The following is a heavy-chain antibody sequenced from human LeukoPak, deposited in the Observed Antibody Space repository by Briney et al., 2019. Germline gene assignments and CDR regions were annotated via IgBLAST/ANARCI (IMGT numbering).Heavy chain of an antibody. CDR3: ARAPYDFWTLIDAFDI. CDR1: GFTFSSYW. V-gene: IGHV3-7*01. Sequence: PGGSLRLSCAASGFTFSSYWMSWVRQAPGKGLEWVANIKQDGSEKYYVDSVKGRFTISRDNAKNSLYLQMNSLRAEDTAVYYCARAPYDFWTLIDAFDIWGQGTMVTVSS. J-gene: IGHJ3*02. CDR2: IKQDGSEK. D-gene: IGHD3-3*01.